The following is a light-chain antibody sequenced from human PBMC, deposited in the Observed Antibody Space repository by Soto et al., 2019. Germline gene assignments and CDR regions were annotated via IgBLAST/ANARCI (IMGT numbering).Light chain of an antibody. CDR3: AAWDDSLNAVV. J-gene: IGLJ2*01. V-gene: IGLV1-44*01. Sequence: QSALTQPPSASGTPGQRVTISCSGSSSNIGSNTVNWYQQLPGTAPKLLIYNNNQRPSGVPDRFSGSKSGTSASLAISGLQSGDEADYYCAAWDDSLNAVVFGGGTKLTVL. CDR1: SSNIGSNT. CDR2: NNN.